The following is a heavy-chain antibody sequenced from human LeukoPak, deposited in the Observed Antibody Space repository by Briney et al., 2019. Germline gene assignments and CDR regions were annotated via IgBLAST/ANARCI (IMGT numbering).Heavy chain of an antibody. D-gene: IGHD5-24*01. CDR1: GFTFRSHA. CDR3: ARDADGYED. J-gene: IGHJ4*02. V-gene: IGHV3-23*01. Sequence: GGSLRLSCVGSGFTFRSHAMSWVRQAPEKGLEFVSGIYENGGTTYYADSVKGRFSISRDNSKNTLYLQMDSLRGEDTAMYYCARDADGYEDWGQGTLVIVSS. CDR2: IYENGGTT.